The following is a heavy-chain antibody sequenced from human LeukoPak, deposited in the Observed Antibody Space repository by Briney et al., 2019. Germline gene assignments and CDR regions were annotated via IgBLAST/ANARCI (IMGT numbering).Heavy chain of an antibody. Sequence: GGSLRLSCAASGFTVSNTYMSWVRQAPGKGLEWVANIKHDGSEKYYVDSVKGRFTISRDNADNSLYLQMSSLRAEDTALYYCARSNCGGDCYLGFDYWGQGTLVTVSS. V-gene: IGHV3-7*01. CDR1: GFTVSNTY. CDR2: IKHDGSEK. D-gene: IGHD2-21*02. J-gene: IGHJ4*02. CDR3: ARSNCGGDCYLGFDY.